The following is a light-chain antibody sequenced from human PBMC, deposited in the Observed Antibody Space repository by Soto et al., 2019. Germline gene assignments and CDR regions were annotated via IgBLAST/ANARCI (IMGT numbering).Light chain of an antibody. Sequence: DIQMTQSPSSLSASVGDRATITCRASQSISSYLNWYQQKPGKAPKLLTYAASSLQSGVPSRFSGSGSGTDFTLSISSLQPEDFATYYCQQSYSTPLTFGGGTKVDIK. V-gene: IGKV1-39*01. CDR1: QSISSY. CDR3: QQSYSTPLT. J-gene: IGKJ4*01. CDR2: AAS.